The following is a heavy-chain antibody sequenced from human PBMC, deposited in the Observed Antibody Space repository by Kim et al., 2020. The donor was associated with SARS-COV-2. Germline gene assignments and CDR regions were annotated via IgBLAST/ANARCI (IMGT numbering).Heavy chain of an antibody. CDR2: IIPIFGTA. CDR1: GGTFSSYA. V-gene: IGHV1-69*13. CDR3: ATPYYYGSGSYRTYGMDV. D-gene: IGHD3-10*01. Sequence: SVKVSCKASGGTFSSYAISWVRQAPGQGLEWMGGIIPIFGTANYAQKFQGRVTITADESTSTAYMELSSLRSEDTAVYYCATPYYYGSGSYRTYGMDVWGQGTTVTVYS. J-gene: IGHJ6*02.